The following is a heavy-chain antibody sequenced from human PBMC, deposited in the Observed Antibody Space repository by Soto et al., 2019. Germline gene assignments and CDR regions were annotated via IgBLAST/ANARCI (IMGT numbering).Heavy chain of an antibody. CDR3: AKAPSRGGGSSIPEPYFDY. CDR2: ISGSGGST. Sequence: GGSLRLSCAASGFTFSSYAMSWVRQAPGKGLEWVSAISGSGGSTYYADSVKGRFTISRDNSKNTLYLQMNSLRAEDTAVYYCAKAPSRGGGSSIPEPYFDYWGQGTLVTVSS. J-gene: IGHJ4*02. V-gene: IGHV3-23*01. CDR1: GFTFSSYA. D-gene: IGHD2-15*01.